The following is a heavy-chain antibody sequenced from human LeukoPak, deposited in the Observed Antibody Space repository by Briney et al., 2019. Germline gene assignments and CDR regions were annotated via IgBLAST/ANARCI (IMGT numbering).Heavy chain of an antibody. D-gene: IGHD6-13*01. Sequence: ASMKVSCKASGYTFTGYYMHWVRQAPGQGLEWMGWINPNSGGTNYAQKFQGRVTMTRDTSISTAYMELSRLRSDDTAVYYRARCSSSWRPGYYFDYWGQGTLVTVSS. J-gene: IGHJ4*02. V-gene: IGHV1-2*02. CDR1: GYTFTGYY. CDR2: INPNSGGT. CDR3: ARCSSSWRPGYYFDY.